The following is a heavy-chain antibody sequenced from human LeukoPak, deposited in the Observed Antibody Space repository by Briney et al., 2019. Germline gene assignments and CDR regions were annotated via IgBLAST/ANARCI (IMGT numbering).Heavy chain of an antibody. J-gene: IGHJ6*03. CDR2: IYTSGST. D-gene: IGHD2-2*01. CDR3: ARVRRVVVPAANYYYMDV. V-gene: IGHV4-4*07. Sequence: LSETLSLTCTVSGGSISSYYWSWIRQPAGKGLEWIGRIYTSGSTNYNPSLKSRVTMSVDTSKNQFSLKLSSVTAADTAVYYCARVRRVVVPAANYYYMDVWGKGTTVTISS. CDR1: GGSISSYY.